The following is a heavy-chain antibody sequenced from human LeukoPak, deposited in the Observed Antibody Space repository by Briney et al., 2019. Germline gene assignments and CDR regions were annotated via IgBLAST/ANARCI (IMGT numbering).Heavy chain of an antibody. Sequence: PGESLRLSCAASGFTISTYTMNWVRQAPGKGLEWVSSISSDGYSIYYTDSVKGRFTISRDNAKNSLFLQMSSLRAEDTAVYNCARDSSSWSYYFDYWGQGTLVTVSS. J-gene: IGHJ4*02. CDR2: ISSDGYSI. CDR1: GFTISTYT. V-gene: IGHV3-21*01. D-gene: IGHD6-13*01. CDR3: ARDSSSWSYYFDY.